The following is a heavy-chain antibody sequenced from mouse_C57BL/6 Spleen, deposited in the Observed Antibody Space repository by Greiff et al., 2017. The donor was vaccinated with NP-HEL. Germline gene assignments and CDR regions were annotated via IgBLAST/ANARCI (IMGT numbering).Heavy chain of an antibody. CDR3: ARELGRVYYFDY. Sequence: QVQLQQPGAELVRPGSSVKLSCKASGYTFTSYWMDWVKQMPGQGLEWIGNIYPSDSETHYNQKFKDKATLTVDKSSSTAYMQLSSLTSEDAAVYYCARELGRVYYFDYWGQGTTLTVSS. CDR1: GYTFTSYW. CDR2: IYPSDSET. J-gene: IGHJ2*01. V-gene: IGHV1-61*01. D-gene: IGHD4-1*01.